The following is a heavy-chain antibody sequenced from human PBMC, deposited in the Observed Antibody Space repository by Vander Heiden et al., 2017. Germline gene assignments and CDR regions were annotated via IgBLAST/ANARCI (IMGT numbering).Heavy chain of an antibody. CDR1: GFTFSSYA. V-gene: IGHV3-23*01. CDR2: ISGSGGST. Sequence: EVQLLESGGGLVQPGGSLRLSCAASGFTFSSYAMGWVRQAPGKGLEWVSGISGSGGSTYYADSVKGRFTISRDNAKNTVYLQMNSLRAEDTAVYYCAKGRGYNFWSGPSYWGQGTLVTVSS. J-gene: IGHJ4*02. CDR3: AKGRGYNFWSGPSY. D-gene: IGHD3-3*01.